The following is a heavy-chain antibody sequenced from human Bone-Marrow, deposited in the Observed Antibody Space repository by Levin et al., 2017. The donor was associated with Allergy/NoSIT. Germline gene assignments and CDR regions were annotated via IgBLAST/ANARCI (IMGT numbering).Heavy chain of an antibody. J-gene: IGHJ6*02. CDR1: GGSISSGDYY. V-gene: IGHV4-30-4*01. CDR2: IYYSGST. CDR3: ATADVYGGNPPMDMDV. D-gene: IGHD4-23*01. Sequence: SETLSLTCTVSGGSISSGDYYWSWIRQPPGKGLEWIGYIYYSGSTYYNPSLKSRVTISVDTSKNQFSLKLSSVTAADTAVYYCATADVYGGNPPMDMDVWGQGTTVTVSS.